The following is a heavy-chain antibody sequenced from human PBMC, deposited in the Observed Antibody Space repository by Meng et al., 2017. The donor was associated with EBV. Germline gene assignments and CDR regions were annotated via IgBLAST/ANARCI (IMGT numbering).Heavy chain of an antibody. CDR3: ARAEIAAAGRLDY. D-gene: IGHD6-13*01. Sequence: VTRGESGAEVKKPGSSVKVSCKASGGTFSSYAISWVRQAPGQGLEWMGGIIPIFGTANYAQKFQGRVTITADKSTSTAYMELSSLRSEDTAVYYCARAEIAAAGRLDYWGQGTLVTVSS. CDR2: IIPIFGTA. J-gene: IGHJ4*02. V-gene: IGHV1-69*06. CDR1: GGTFSSYA.